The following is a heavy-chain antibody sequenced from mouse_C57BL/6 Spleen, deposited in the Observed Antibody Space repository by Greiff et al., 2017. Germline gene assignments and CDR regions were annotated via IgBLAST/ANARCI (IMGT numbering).Heavy chain of an antibody. J-gene: IGHJ2*01. V-gene: IGHV1-15*01. CDR3: TREDSSGYNYFDY. CDR1: GYTFTDYE. CDR2: IDPETGGT. Sequence: VQLQPSGAELVRPGASVTLSCKASGYTFTDYEMHWVKQTPVHGLEWIGAIDPETGGTAYNQKFKGKAILTADKSSSTAYMELRSLTSEDSAVYYCTREDSSGYNYFDYWGQGTTRTVSS. D-gene: IGHD3-2*02.